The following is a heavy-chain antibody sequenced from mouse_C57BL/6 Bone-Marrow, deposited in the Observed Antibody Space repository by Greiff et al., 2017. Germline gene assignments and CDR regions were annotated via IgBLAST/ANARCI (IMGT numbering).Heavy chain of an antibody. V-gene: IGHV1-19*01. Sequence: EVQLQESGPVLVKPGASVKMSCKASGYTFTDYYMNWVKQSHGKGLEWIGVINPYNGGTSYNEKFKGKATLTVDKSSSTAYMELKSLTSEDSAVYYCARLNWGYFDDWGQGTTLTVSS. CDR2: INPYNGGT. J-gene: IGHJ2*01. CDR3: ARLNWGYFDD. D-gene: IGHD4-1*02. CDR1: GYTFTDYY.